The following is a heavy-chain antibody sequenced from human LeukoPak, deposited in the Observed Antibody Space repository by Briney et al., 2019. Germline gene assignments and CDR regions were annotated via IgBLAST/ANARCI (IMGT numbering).Heavy chain of an antibody. Sequence: GESLKISCKGSGYSFTNYWIGWVRQMPGKGLEWMGIIYPGDSDTRYSPSFQGQVTISADKSISTAYLQWSSLKASDTAMYYCARHYSSGWYGDWFDPWGQGTLVTVSS. V-gene: IGHV5-51*01. D-gene: IGHD6-19*01. CDR2: IYPGDSDT. CDR3: ARHYSSGWYGDWFDP. J-gene: IGHJ5*02. CDR1: GYSFTNYW.